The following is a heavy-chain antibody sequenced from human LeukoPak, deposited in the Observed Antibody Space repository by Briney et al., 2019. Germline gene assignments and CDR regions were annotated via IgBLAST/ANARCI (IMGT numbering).Heavy chain of an antibody. Sequence: PSETLSLTCTVSGDSISSYYWSWIRQPAGKGLEWIGRIYTSGSTNYNPSLKSRVTISVDKSKNQFYLKLSSVTAADTAVYYCASDGIAAAAEGWFDPWGQGTLVTVSS. CDR1: GDSISSYY. V-gene: IGHV4-4*07. J-gene: IGHJ5*02. CDR2: IYTSGST. CDR3: ASDGIAAAAEGWFDP. D-gene: IGHD6-13*01.